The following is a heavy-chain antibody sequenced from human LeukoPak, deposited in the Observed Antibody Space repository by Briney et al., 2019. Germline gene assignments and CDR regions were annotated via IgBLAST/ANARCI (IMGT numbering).Heavy chain of an antibody. CDR3: AKEFQYYYDSSGYYNPKYYFDY. CDR2: ISYDGSNK. CDR1: GFTFSSYA. V-gene: IGHV3-30-3*01. J-gene: IGHJ4*02. Sequence: GGSLRLSCAASGFTFSSYAMPWVRQAPGKGLEWVAVISYDGSNKYYADSVKGRFTISRDNSKNTLYLQMNSLRAEDTAVYYCAKEFQYYYDSSGYYNPKYYFDYWGQGTLVTVSS. D-gene: IGHD3-22*01.